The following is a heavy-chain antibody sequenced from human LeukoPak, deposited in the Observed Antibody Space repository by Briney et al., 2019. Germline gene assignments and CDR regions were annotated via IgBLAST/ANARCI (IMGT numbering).Heavy chain of an antibody. CDR2: ISSSSSYI. V-gene: IGHV3-21*01. D-gene: IGHD2-15*01. CDR3: ARSGVVVVAATLGEVTTAHFDP. CDR1: GFTFSSYS. J-gene: IGHJ5*02. Sequence: GGSLRLSCAASGFTFSSYSMNWVRQAPGKGLEWVSSISSSSSYIYYADSVKGRFTISRDNAKNSLYLQMNSLRAEDTAVYYCARSGVVVVAATLGEVTTAHFDPWGQGTLVTVSS.